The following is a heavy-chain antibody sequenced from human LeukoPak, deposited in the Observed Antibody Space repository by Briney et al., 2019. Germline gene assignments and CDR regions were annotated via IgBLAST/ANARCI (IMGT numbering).Heavy chain of an antibody. CDR1: GYTFTSYG. V-gene: IGHV1-18*01. CDR3: ARCRDIVVVPAAAANNWFDP. CDR2: ISAYNGNT. D-gene: IGHD2-2*01. J-gene: IGHJ5*02. Sequence: ASVKVSCKASGYTFTSYGISWVRQAPGQGLEWMGWISAYNGNTNYAQKLQGRVTMTTDTSTSTAYMELRSLRSDDTAVYYCARCRDIVVVPAAAANNWFDPWGQGTLVTVSS.